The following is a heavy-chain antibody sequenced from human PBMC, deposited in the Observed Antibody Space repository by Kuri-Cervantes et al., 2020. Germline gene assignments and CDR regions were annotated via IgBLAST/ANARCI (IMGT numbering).Heavy chain of an antibody. Sequence: GGSLRLSCAASGFTFSSYGMHWVRQAPGKGLVWVAVISYDGSNKYYADSVKGRFTISRDSSKNTLYPQMNSLRAEDTAVYYCARGVRWELLLPYFDYWGQGTLVTVSS. D-gene: IGHD1-26*01. V-gene: IGHV3-30*03. CDR1: GFTFSSYG. CDR3: ARGVRWELLLPYFDY. J-gene: IGHJ4*02. CDR2: ISYDGSNK.